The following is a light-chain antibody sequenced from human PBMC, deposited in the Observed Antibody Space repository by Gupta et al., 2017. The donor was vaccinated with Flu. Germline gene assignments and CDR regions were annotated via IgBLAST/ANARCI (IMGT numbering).Light chain of an antibody. V-gene: IGKV2-30*01. CDR2: QIS. CDR3: MPGSRWPWT. CDR1: ECLVYSDGNTY. Sequence: TRVQPASIPCRSRECLVYSDGNTYLHWFQLRPGQSPRRLIYQISRRESGVPYSFSGSGSGTDFTLQISRVESEDVGVYFCMPGSRWPWTFGQ. J-gene: IGKJ1*01.